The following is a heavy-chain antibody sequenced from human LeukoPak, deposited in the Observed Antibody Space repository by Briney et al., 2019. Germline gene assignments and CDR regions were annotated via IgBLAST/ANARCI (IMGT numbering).Heavy chain of an antibody. CDR1: GGSISSYY. Sequence: SETLSLTCTVSGGSISSYYWSWIRQPPGKGLEWIGYIYYSGSTNYNPSLKSRVTISVDTSKNQFSLKLSSVTAADTAVYYCARGFLEWLSQLWFDPWGQGTLVTVSS. V-gene: IGHV4-59*01. J-gene: IGHJ5*02. CDR2: IYYSGST. D-gene: IGHD3-3*01. CDR3: ARGFLEWLSQLWFDP.